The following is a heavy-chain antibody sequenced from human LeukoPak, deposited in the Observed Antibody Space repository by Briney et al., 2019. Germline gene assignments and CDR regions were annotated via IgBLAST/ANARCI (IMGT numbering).Heavy chain of an antibody. V-gene: IGHV5-51*01. J-gene: IGHJ4*02. CDR3: ASSLEMATRPEY. D-gene: IGHD5-24*01. CDR1: GYSFTSYW. Sequence: GESLKISCKGSGYSFTSYWIGWVRRMPGKGLGWLGIIYPGDSDTRYSPSFQGQVTISADKSISTAYLQWSSLKASDTAMYYCASSLEMATRPEYWGQGTLVTVSS. CDR2: IYPGDSDT.